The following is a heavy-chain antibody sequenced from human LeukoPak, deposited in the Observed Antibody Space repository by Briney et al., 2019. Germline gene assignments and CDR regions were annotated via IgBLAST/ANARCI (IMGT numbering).Heavy chain of an antibody. Sequence: SETLSLTCAVYGGSFIGYYWSWIRQPPGKGLEWIGEINHSGSTNYNPSLKSRVTISVDTSKNQFSLKLSSVTAADTAVYYCARSPTRAIAARVYWYFELWGRGTLVTVSS. V-gene: IGHV4-34*01. J-gene: IGHJ2*01. D-gene: IGHD6-6*01. CDR1: GGSFIGYY. CDR2: INHSGST. CDR3: ARSPTRAIAARVYWYFEL.